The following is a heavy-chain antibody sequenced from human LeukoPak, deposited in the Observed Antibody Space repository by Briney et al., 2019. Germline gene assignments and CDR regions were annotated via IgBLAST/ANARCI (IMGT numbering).Heavy chain of an antibody. CDR2: INSDGSST. CDR1: GFTFSSYW. D-gene: IGHD6-25*01. Sequence: GGYLRLSCVASGFTFSSYWMHWVRQAPGKGLVWVSRINSDGSSTTYADSVKGRFTISRDNAKNTVYVQMNSLRAEDTAVYYCARGLPGHTSALGYWGQGTLVTVSS. CDR3: ARGLPGHTSALGY. J-gene: IGHJ4*02. V-gene: IGHV3-74*01.